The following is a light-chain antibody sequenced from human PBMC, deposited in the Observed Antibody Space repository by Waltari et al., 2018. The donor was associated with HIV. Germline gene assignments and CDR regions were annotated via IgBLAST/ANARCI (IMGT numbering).Light chain of an antibody. CDR3: QQADSLPHT. CDR1: QSIGSS. J-gene: IGKJ4*01. CDR2: GAS. V-gene: IGKV1-12*01. Sequence: EIQMAQSPSSVTGSVGDRVTITCRTSQSIGSSLAWYQIQPGEATKLLIFGASRLENGVPPRFGGSGSGTEFALTISRLQTEDSATYYWQQADSLPHTFGGGTKVEV.